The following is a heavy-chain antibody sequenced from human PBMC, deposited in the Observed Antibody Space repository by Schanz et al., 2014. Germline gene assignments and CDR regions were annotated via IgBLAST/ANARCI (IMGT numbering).Heavy chain of an antibody. Sequence: EVQLVESGGGLVQPGGSLRLSCAASGFSVGNKYMNWVRQAPGKGLEWVSFIYIGGNTYYADSVKDRFTISRDNSKNTLFLQMNSLRAEDTAVYDCARDHATESYYSAGPPIDYWGQGTLLTVSS. J-gene: IGHJ4*02. CDR1: GFSVGNKY. CDR2: IYIGGNT. V-gene: IGHV3-66*01. D-gene: IGHD1-26*01. CDR3: ARDHATESYYSAGPPIDY.